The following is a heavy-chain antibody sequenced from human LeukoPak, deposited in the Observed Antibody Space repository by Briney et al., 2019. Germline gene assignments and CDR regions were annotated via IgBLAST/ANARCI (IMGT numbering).Heavy chain of an antibody. D-gene: IGHD6-13*01. V-gene: IGHV3-23*01. Sequence: GGSLRLSCAASGFTFSSYWMHWVRQAPGKGLEWVSAISGSGGSTYYADSVKGRFTISRDNSKNTLYLQMNSLRAEDTAVYYCANQRIAAAGTFDYWGQGTLVTVSS. CDR2: ISGSGGST. J-gene: IGHJ4*02. CDR3: ANQRIAAAGTFDY. CDR1: GFTFSSYW.